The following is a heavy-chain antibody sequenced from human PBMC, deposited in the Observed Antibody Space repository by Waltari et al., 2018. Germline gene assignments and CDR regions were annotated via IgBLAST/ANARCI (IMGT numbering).Heavy chain of an antibody. D-gene: IGHD6-13*01. CDR1: GGTFSIYP. V-gene: IGHV1-69*13. J-gene: IGHJ1*01. CDR2: IIPIFGTA. CDR3: ARDRGAAAGTGYFQH. Sequence: QFQLVQSGADVKKPGYSVKVSCKASGGTFSIYPISWVRQHPGQGLEWMGGIIPIFGTANYAQKFQGRVTITADESTSTAYMELSSLRSEDTAVYYCARDRGAAAGTGYFQHWGQGTLVTVSS.